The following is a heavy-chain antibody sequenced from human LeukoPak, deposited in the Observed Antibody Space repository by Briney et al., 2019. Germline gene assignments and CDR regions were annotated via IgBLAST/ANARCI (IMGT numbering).Heavy chain of an antibody. V-gene: IGHV4-39*07. CDR2: IYYSGST. CDR3: ARERSGSGYYYFDY. CDR1: GGSISSSSYY. J-gene: IGHJ4*02. D-gene: IGHD6-13*01. Sequence: PSETLSLTCTVSGGSISSSSYYWGWIRQPPGKGLEWIGSIYYSGSTYYNPSLKSRVTISVDTSKNQFSLKLSSVTAADTAVYYCARERSGSGYYYFDYWGQGTLVTVSS.